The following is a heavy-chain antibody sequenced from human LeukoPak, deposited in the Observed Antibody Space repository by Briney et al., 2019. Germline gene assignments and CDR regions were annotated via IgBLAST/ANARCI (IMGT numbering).Heavy chain of an antibody. CDR3: AREPYVLLAVGDAFDI. Sequence: SQTLSLTCTVSGGSISSGDYYWSWIRQPPGKGLEWIGYIYYSGSTYYNPSLKSRVTISVDTSKNQFSLKLSSVTAADTAVYYCAREPYVLLAVGDAFDIWGQGTMVTVSS. CDR2: IYYSGST. CDR1: GGSISSGDYY. J-gene: IGHJ3*02. D-gene: IGHD3-10*01. V-gene: IGHV4-30-4*08.